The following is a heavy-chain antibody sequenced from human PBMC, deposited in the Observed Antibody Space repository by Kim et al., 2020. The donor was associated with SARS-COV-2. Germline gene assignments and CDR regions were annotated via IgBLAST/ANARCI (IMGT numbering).Heavy chain of an antibody. CDR1: GFTFSSYW. V-gene: IGHV3-74*01. CDR2: IKGDGSDT. CDR3: ARGSFQQGFDP. Sequence: GGSLRLSCAASGFTFSSYWMNWVRQGPGKGLVWVSRIKGDGSDTHYADFVKGRFTISRDNAKNTLHLQLNSLGVEDTATYYCARGSFQQGFDPWGQGTLVTVSS. J-gene: IGHJ5*02. D-gene: IGHD6-13*01.